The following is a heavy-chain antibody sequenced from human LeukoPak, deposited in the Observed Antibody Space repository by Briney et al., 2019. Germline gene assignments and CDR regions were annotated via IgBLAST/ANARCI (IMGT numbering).Heavy chain of an antibody. CDR3: TTHDFTFFNY. V-gene: IGHV3-15*01. Sequence: GGSLRLSCEASGFTFSNAWMSWVRRAPGKGLEWVGRLKSKVDGGTTDYAAPVKGRFTISRDDSKNTLYLQMNSLKTEDTALYYCTTHDFTFFNYWGQGTLVTVSS. CDR1: GFTFSNAW. D-gene: IGHD1-1*01. J-gene: IGHJ4*02. CDR2: LKSKVDGGTT.